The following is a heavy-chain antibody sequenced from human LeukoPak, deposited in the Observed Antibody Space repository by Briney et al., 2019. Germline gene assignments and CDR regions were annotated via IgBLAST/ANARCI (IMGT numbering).Heavy chain of an antibody. CDR3: ARDQRGITMVRGVSRFDY. CDR2: IYHSGST. J-gene: IGHJ4*02. CDR1: GGSISSSNW. V-gene: IGHV4-4*02. D-gene: IGHD3-10*01. Sequence: SETLSLTCAVSGGSISSSNWWSWVRQPPGKGLEWIGEIYHSGSTNYNPSLKSRVTISVDKSKNQFSLKLSSVTAADTAVYYCARDQRGITMVRGVSRFDYWGQGTLVTVSS.